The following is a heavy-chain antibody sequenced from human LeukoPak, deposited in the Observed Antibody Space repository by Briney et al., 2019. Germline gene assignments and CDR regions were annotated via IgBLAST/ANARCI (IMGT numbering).Heavy chain of an antibody. V-gene: IGHV1-2*02. CDR2: INPNSGGT. CDR3: ARGTGEGYSYGRYYFDY. CDR1: GYTFTGYY. Sequence: ASVKVSCKASGYTFTGYYMHWVRQAPAQGLEWMGWINPNSGGTNYAQKFQGRVTTTRDTSMSTAYMELSRLRSDDTAVYYCARGTGEGYSYGRYYFDYWGQGTLVTVSS. J-gene: IGHJ4*02. D-gene: IGHD5-18*01.